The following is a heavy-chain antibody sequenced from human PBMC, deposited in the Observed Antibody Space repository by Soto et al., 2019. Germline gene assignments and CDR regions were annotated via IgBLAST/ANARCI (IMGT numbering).Heavy chain of an antibody. J-gene: IGHJ6*02. V-gene: IGHV1-18*01. CDR3: ARVNSGSSIYYYYYGMDV. CDR2: ISAYNGNT. Sequence: ASVKVSCKASGYTFTSYGISWVRQAPGQGLEWMGWISAYNGNTNYAQKLQGRVTMTTDTSTSTAYMELRSLRSDDTAVYYCARVNSGSSIYYYYYGMDVWGQGTAVTVSS. D-gene: IGHD1-26*01. CDR1: GYTFTSYG.